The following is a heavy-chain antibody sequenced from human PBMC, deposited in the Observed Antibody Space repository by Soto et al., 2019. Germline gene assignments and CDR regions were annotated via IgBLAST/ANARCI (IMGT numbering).Heavy chain of an antibody. CDR1: VFTFSSYA. J-gene: IGHJ6*02. CDR2: IWYDGSNK. Sequence: RGSLLLSCTSSVFTFSSYAMHWVRQAPGKGLDRVAVIWYDGSNKYYADSVKGRFTISRDNSKNTLYLQMNSLRAEDTAVYYCARDPIYCSGGSCYYYYGMDVWGQGTTVTVSS. V-gene: IGHV3-33*01. CDR3: ARDPIYCSGGSCYYYYGMDV. D-gene: IGHD2-15*01.